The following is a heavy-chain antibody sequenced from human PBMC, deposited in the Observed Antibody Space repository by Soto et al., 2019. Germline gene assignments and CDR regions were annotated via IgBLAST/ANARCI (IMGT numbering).Heavy chain of an antibody. CDR1: GGSIGSGSYY. CDR2: IYYSGST. V-gene: IGHV4-61*01. J-gene: IGHJ6*02. D-gene: IGHD2-2*01. CDR3: ARHVPYCSDTSHCAYGMDV. Sequence: PSETLSLTCTVSGGSIGSGSYYWSWIRQHPGKGLEWIGYIYYSGSTNYNPSLKSRVTISVDTSKNQFSLKLSSVTAADTAVYYCARHVPYCSDTSHCAYGMDVWGQGTTVTVSS.